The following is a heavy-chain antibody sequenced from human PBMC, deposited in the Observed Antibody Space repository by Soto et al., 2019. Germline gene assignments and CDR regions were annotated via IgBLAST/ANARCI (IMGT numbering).Heavy chain of an antibody. J-gene: IGHJ6*03. Sequence: GGSLRLSCAASGFTFDDYAMHWVRQAPGKGLEWVSGISWNSGSIGYADSVKGRFTISRDNAKNSLYLQMNSLRAEDTALYYCAKVRGYRWDYYYYYMDVWGKGTTVTVSS. CDR1: GFTFDDYA. CDR3: AKVRGYRWDYYYYYMDV. CDR2: ISWNSGSI. D-gene: IGHD3-22*01. V-gene: IGHV3-9*01.